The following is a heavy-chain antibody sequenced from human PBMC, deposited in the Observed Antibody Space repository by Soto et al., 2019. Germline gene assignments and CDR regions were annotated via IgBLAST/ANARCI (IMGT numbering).Heavy chain of an antibody. J-gene: IGHJ5*01. CDR3: ARLIGNSWLDS. CDR1: GDSVSTNSAT. V-gene: IGHV6-1*01. CDR2: TYYRSTWSY. Sequence: QVQLQQSGPGLVKPSQTLSLTCAISGDSVSTNSATWDWIRQSPSRGLEWLGRTYYRSTWSYDYADSGKGLLTIDPDTSHNHLPLHLLSVTPDDTAVYYCARLIGNSWLDSWGQATLVPVS. D-gene: IGHD3-22*01.